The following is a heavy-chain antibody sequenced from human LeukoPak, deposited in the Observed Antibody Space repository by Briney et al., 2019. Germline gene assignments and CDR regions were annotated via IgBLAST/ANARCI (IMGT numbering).Heavy chain of an antibody. V-gene: IGHV3-7*01. CDR2: IKQDGSEK. CDR1: GFTFSSYW. CDR3: ARDPYSGNYGAYYYYYMDV. D-gene: IGHD1-26*01. J-gene: IGHJ6*03. Sequence: GGSLRLSCAASGFTFSSYWMSWVRQAPGKGLEWVANIKQDGSEKYYVDSVKGRFTISRDNAKNSLYLQMDSLRVEDTAVYYCARDPYSGNYGAYYYYYMDVWGKGTTVTISS.